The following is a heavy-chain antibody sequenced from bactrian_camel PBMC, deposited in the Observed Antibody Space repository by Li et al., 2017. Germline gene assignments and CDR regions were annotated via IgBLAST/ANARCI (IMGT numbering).Heavy chain of an antibody. J-gene: IGHJ4*01. V-gene: IGHV3S1*01. D-gene: IGHD3*01. CDR2: ISDGGGAR. Sequence: HVQLVESGGGSVQTGGSLRLSCAASGYIYSSACMAWFRQAPGKGLERISTISDGGGARKYPNSVKGRFTISKDNPKNTLYLQMNSLKPEDTAMYYCAADRSRMTTMQTLGFTPRYWGQGTQVTVS. CDR3: AADRSRMTTMQTLGFTPRY. CDR1: GYIYSSAC.